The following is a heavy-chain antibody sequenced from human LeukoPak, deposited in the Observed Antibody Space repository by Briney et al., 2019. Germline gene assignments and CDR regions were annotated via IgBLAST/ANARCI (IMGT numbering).Heavy chain of an antibody. J-gene: IGHJ3*02. CDR2: IYTSGST. CDR3: ARDHRGQWLVRDAFDI. D-gene: IGHD6-19*01. CDR1: GGSISSGSYY. V-gene: IGHV4-61*02. Sequence: SQTLSLTCAVSGGSISSGSYYWTWIRQPAGKGLEWIGRIYTSGSTNYNPSLKSRVTISLDTSKNQFSLRLSSVTAADTAVYYCARDHRGQWLVRDAFDIWGQGTMVTVSS.